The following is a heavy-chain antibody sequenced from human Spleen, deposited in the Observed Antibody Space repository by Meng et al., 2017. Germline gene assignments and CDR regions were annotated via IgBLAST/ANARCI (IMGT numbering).Heavy chain of an antibody. D-gene: IGHD6-13*01. CDR3: ARDEDISAAGKLFGDY. V-gene: IGHV1-2*06. CDR1: GYTFPDHC. Sequence: QMERGRSWAEGESTVASGQVYCKSSGYTFPDHCLHWGRRAPGQGLEWMGRINPKSGDTNYAQRFQGRVTMTGDTSISTAYMELSGLRSDDTAMYYCARDEDISAAGKLFGDYWGQGTLVTVSS. J-gene: IGHJ4*02. CDR2: INPKSGDT.